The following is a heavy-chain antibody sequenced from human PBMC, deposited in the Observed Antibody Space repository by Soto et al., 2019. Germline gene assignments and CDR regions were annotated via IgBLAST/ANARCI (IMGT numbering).Heavy chain of an antibody. CDR2: IYYSGST. CDR1: GGSISSYY. Sequence: PSETLSLTCTVSGGSISSYYWSWIRQPPGKGLEWIGYIYYSGSTNYNPSPKSRVTISVDTSKNQFSLKLSSVTAADTAVYYCARVRGYRYYFDYWGQGTLVTVSS. D-gene: IGHD3-10*01. V-gene: IGHV4-59*01. CDR3: ARVRGYRYYFDY. J-gene: IGHJ4*02.